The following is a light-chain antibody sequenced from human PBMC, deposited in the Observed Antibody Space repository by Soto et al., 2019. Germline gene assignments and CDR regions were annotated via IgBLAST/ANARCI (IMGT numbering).Light chain of an antibody. CDR3: QQRSNWPRT. CDR2: GVS. CDR1: QSISGSY. V-gene: IGKV3D-20*02. J-gene: IGKJ1*01. Sequence: EIVLTQSPGTLSLSPGERATLSCTASQSISGSYLAWYQQKPGQAPRVVIYGVSRRATGIPDRFSGSGSGTEFTLTISSLEPEDFAVYYCQQRSNWPRTFGQGTKVDI.